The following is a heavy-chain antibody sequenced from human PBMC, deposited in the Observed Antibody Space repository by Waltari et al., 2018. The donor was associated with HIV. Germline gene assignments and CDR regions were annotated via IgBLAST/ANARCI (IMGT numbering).Heavy chain of an antibody. J-gene: IGHJ4*02. D-gene: IGHD5-18*01. CDR3: ARYRGYSFD. CDR2: IYYSGNT. Sequence: QVQLQESGPGLEQPSQPLYLTCTVSGGAISSGGYYWSWIRQHPGKGLEWIGYIYYSGNTYYNPSLKSRVTISVDTSQNQFSLKLSSVTAADTAVYYCARYRGYSFDWGQGTLVTVSS. CDR1: GGAISSGGYY. V-gene: IGHV4-31*03.